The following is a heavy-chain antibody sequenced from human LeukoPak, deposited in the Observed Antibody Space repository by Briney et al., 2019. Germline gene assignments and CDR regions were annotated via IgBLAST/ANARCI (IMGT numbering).Heavy chain of an antibody. CDR3: AREHKPGIAAAGEDC. CDR2: ISSSSSYI. J-gene: IGHJ4*02. CDR1: GFTFSSYS. Sequence: PGGSLRLSCAASGFTFSSYSMNWVRQAPGKGLEWVSSISSSSSYIYYADSVKGRFTISRDNAKNSLYLQMNSLRAEDTAVYYCAREHKPGIAAAGEDCWGQGTLVTVSS. D-gene: IGHD6-13*01. V-gene: IGHV3-21*01.